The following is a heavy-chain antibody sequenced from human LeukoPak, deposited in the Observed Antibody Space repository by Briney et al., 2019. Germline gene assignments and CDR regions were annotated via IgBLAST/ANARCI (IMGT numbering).Heavy chain of an antibody. CDR1: GGSISSGGYY. D-gene: IGHD2-2*01. V-gene: IGHV4-31*03. CDR2: IYCSGST. CDR3: ARKGYCSSTSCPGGYFQH. J-gene: IGHJ1*01. Sequence: SETLSLTCTVSGGSISSGGYYWSWIRQHPGKGLEWIGYIYCSGSTYYNPSLKSRVTISVDTSKNQFSLKLSSVTAADTAVYYCARKGYCSSTSCPGGYFQHWGQGTLVTVSS.